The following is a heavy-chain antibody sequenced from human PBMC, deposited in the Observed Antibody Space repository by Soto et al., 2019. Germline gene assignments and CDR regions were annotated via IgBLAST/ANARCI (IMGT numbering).Heavy chain of an antibody. CDR2: IYYSGST. CDR1: SGSISSGDYF. J-gene: IGHJ6*02. D-gene: IGHD3-16*01. V-gene: IGHV4-31*03. Sequence: PSETLSLTCSVSSGSISSGDYFWSWIRQPPGKGLEWIGYIYYSGSTYYNPSLESRVTVSVDTSKNQFSLRLSSVTAADTAVYYCARGGISYANNPYAMDVWGQGTTVTVSS. CDR3: ARGGISYANNPYAMDV.